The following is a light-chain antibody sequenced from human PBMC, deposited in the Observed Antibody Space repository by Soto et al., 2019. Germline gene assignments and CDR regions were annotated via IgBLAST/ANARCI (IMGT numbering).Light chain of an antibody. V-gene: IGLV4-69*01. CDR1: SGHSSHA. Sequence: VLTQSPSASASLGASVKLTCTLSSGHSSHAIAWHQQQPEKGPRYLMKLNSDGSHSKGDGIPDRFSGSTSGAERYLTISRLQSEDEADYYCQTWASGIRVFGGGTKVTVL. CDR3: QTWASGIRV. CDR2: LNSDGSH. J-gene: IGLJ3*02.